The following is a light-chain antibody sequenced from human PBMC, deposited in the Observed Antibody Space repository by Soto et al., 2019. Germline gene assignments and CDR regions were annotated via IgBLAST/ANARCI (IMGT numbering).Light chain of an antibody. V-gene: IGLV2-18*01. CDR2: EAS. CDR1: STDFVSYNR. J-gene: IGLJ1*01. Sequence: QSALTQPPSVSGSPGQSVTISCTGTSTDFVSYNRVSWYQQPPGTAPKLIIYEASNRPSGVPDRFSGSKSGNTASLTISGLQAADEADYYCSLYTRENTYVFGTGNKVTVL. CDR3: SLYTRENTYV.